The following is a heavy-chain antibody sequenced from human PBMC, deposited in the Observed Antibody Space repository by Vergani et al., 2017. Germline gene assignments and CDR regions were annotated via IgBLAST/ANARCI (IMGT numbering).Heavy chain of an antibody. CDR2: ISNDGSKK. V-gene: IGHV3-30*18. CDR3: AKAGSVTSGSLQYNFYMAV. J-gene: IGHJ6*03. CDR1: GFSFSSHA. Sequence: QVQLAESGGGRVQPGRSLRLSCAASGFSFSSHAIHWVRQAPGKGLEWVAVISNDGSKKYYADSVKGRFTISRDNSKNTLDLQMNSLRTQDTAVYYCAKAGSVTSGSLQYNFYMAVWGQGTTVTVS. D-gene: IGHD3-10*01.